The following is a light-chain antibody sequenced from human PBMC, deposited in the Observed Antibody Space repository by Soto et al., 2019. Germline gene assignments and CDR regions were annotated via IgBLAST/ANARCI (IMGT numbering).Light chain of an antibody. J-gene: IGKJ1*01. Sequence: KGMTPSPATPFCAPGERSTPSRRGQQRVNQHLAWYQQEPGQAPRLLLYDASTRATGIPARFSGSGSGTEFTLTISSLQSEDLAVYYCQQYDDWPETFGQGTKVEIK. CDR1: QRVNQH. V-gene: IGKV3-15*01. CDR2: DAS. CDR3: QQYDDWPET.